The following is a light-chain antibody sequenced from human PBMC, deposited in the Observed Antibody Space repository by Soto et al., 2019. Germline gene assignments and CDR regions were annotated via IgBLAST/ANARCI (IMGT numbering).Light chain of an antibody. CDR3: SSYTTRNTLL. J-gene: IGLJ2*01. V-gene: IGLV2-14*01. CDR2: EVS. Sequence: QSALTQPASVSGSPGQSISISCNGTSGDVGNYNYVSWYQQHPGKAPKLMIYEVSNRPSGVSSRFSGSKSGNSASLTISGLQPEDEAYYYCSSYTTRNTLLFGGGTKLTVL. CDR1: SGDVGNYNY.